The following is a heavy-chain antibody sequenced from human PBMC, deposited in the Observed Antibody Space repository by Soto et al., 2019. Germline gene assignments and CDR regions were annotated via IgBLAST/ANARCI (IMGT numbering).Heavy chain of an antibody. D-gene: IGHD3-9*01. Sequence: PSETLSLTCAVYGGSFSGYYWSWIRQPPGKGLEWIGEINHSGSTNYNPSLKSRVTISVDTSKNQFSLKLSSVTAADTAVYYCARGRDILTGPTFDYWGQGTLVTVSS. J-gene: IGHJ4*02. CDR1: GGSFSGYY. CDR3: ARGRDILTGPTFDY. CDR2: INHSGST. V-gene: IGHV4-34*01.